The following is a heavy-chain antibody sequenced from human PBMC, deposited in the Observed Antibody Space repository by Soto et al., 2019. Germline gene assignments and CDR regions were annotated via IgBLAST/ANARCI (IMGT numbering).Heavy chain of an antibody. V-gene: IGHV4-39*01. J-gene: IGHJ4*02. Sequence: DTLSLTCTVSGGSISSSSYYWGWIRQPPGKGLEWIGSIYYSGSTYYNPSLKSRVTISVDTSKNQFSLKLSSVTAADTAVYYCATSWEVKGVAGQFDYWGQGTLVTVYS. CDR3: ATSWEVKGVAGQFDY. D-gene: IGHD6-19*01. CDR1: GGSISSSSYY. CDR2: IYYSGST.